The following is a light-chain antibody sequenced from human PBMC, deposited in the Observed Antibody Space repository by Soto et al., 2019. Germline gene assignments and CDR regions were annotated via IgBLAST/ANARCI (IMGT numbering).Light chain of an antibody. V-gene: IGLV2-8*01. J-gene: IGLJ2*01. CDR1: SSDVGGYNY. CDR2: EXS. CDR3: SSYAGSNNRV. Sequence: QSALTQPPSASGSPGQSVTISCTGTSSDVGGYNYVSWYQQHPGKAPKLMIYEXSKRPSGVPDRFSGSKSGNTASLTVSGXXXXXXXDYYCSSYAGSNNRVFGGGTKLTVL.